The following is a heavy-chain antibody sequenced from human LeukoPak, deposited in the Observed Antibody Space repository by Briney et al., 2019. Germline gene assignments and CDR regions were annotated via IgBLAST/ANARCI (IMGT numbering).Heavy chain of an antibody. V-gene: IGHV1-18*01. D-gene: IGHD3-22*01. CDR1: GYTFTRYD. CDR2: ISAYNGNR. CDR3: ARPLGYYDSSGYYQVYAFDI. J-gene: IGHJ3*02. Sequence: ASVKVSCKASGYTFTRYDISWVRQAPGQGLEWMGWISAYNGNRNYAQKFQGRVTMTTDTSTRTAYMELRSLRSDDTAVYYCARPLGYYDSSGYYQVYAFDIWGQGTMVTVSS.